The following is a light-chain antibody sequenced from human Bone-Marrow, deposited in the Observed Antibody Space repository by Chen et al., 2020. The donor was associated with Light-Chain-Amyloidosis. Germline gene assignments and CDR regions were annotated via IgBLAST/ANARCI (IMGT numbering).Light chain of an antibody. Sequence: SYVRTQPFSASAAPGQTATSAGGGNNIGSTSVHWYQQTPGQAPLLVVYDESDRPSGIPERLFGSNSGNTATLTISRVEAGDEADYYCQVWDRGSDRPVFGGGTKLTVL. J-gene: IGLJ3*02. CDR2: DES. V-gene: IGLV3-21*02. CDR1: NIGSTS. CDR3: QVWDRGSDRPV.